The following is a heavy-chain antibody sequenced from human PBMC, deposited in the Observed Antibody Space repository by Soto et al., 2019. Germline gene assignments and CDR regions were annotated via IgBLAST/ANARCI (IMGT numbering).Heavy chain of an antibody. CDR1: GGSISSSSYY. D-gene: IGHD5-18*01. V-gene: IGHV4-39*01. CDR3: ARQNRGYSYGITGYYYGMDV. Sequence: SETLSLTCTVSGGSISSSSYYWGWIRQPPGKGLEWIGSIYYSGSTYYNPSLKSRVTISVDTSKNQFSLKLSSVAAADTAVYYCARQNRGYSYGITGYYYGMDVWGQGTTVTVSS. J-gene: IGHJ6*02. CDR2: IYYSGST.